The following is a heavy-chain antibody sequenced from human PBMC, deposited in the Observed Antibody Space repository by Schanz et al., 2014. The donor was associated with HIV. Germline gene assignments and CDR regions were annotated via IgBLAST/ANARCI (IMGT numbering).Heavy chain of an antibody. D-gene: IGHD2-15*01. CDR2: TSASGTT. Sequence: LQESGPGLVKPSETLSLTCIVSGDSISSPYYWSWVRQPAGKGLEWVGRTSASGTTNYNPSLKSRVSISIDTSNDRFTLKLTSVTAADTAVYYCARVTVVEALYYFDYWGQGTLVTVSS. J-gene: IGHJ4*02. CDR3: ARVTVVEALYYFDY. V-gene: IGHV4-4*07. CDR1: GDSISSPYY.